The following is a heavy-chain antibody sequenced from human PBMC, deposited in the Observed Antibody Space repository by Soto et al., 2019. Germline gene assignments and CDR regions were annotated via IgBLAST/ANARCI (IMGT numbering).Heavy chain of an antibody. CDR2: IYYGGIT. J-gene: IGHJ4*02. Sequence: PSETLSLTCSVSGGSITSGGYYWNWIRQHPGKGLEWIGYIYYGGITYYNPSLKSRITISVDTSNNQFSLKLSSATAEDTAMYYCAKLRDFVVLPAGILDYWGPGTLVTVSS. CDR3: AKLRDFVVLPAGILDY. CDR1: GGSITSGGYY. D-gene: IGHD2-8*01. V-gene: IGHV4-31*03.